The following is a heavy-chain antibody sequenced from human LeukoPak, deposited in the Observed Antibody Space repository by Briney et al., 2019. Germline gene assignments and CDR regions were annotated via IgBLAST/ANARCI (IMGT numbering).Heavy chain of an antibody. CDR1: AFTFSGSA. D-gene: IGHD1-14*01. J-gene: IGHJ3*02. V-gene: IGHV3-73*01. Sequence: GGSLRLSCAASAFTFSGSAMHWVRQASGKGLEWIGRIRSKADSYATAYAASVKGRFTISRDDSKNTAYLQMNSLKTEDTAVYYCTRPSHSYGTDAFDIWGQGTMVTVSS. CDR3: TRPSHSYGTDAFDI. CDR2: IRSKADSYAT.